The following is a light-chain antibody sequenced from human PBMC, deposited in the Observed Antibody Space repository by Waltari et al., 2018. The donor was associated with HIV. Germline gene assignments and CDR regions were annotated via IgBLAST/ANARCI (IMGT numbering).Light chain of an antibody. CDR3: QQCATSPWT. V-gene: IGKV3-20*01. CDR2: GAS. J-gene: IGKJ1*01. CDR1: QRVSANF. Sequence: MVLTLSPGTLSLSPGDRAILSCRASQRVSANFLAWYQQRPGQAPRLLVYGASRRATSTPARFSCGGSGTDFTLTINRLQPEDFAVYYCQQCATSPWTFGQGTTV.